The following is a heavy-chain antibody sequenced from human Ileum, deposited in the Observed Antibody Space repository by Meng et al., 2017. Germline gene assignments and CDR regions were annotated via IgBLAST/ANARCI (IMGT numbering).Heavy chain of an antibody. CDR1: GGSIRTSDW. V-gene: IGHV4-4*02. J-gene: IGHJ5*02. CDR3: ARSDWFDP. CDR2: IHHSGST. Sequence: QGQLREPGPGLVKHSGTPSLTCAVSGGSIRTSDWWSWVRQPPGKGLEWIGEIHHSGSTNYNPSLKSRVTISVDKSKNQFSLKLNSVTAADTAVYYCARSDWFDPWGQGTLVTVSS.